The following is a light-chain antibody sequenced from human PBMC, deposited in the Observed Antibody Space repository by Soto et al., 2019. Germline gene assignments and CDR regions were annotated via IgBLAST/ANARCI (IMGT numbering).Light chain of an antibody. Sequence: QSALTQPPSLSGTPGQRVTISCSGSSSNIGNNAVNWYQQLPGKAPKLLIYYDDLLPSGVSDRFSGSKSGTSASLAISGLQSEDEADYYCAAWDDSLNGVVFGGGTKVTVL. CDR1: SSNIGNNA. V-gene: IGLV1-36*01. J-gene: IGLJ2*01. CDR3: AAWDDSLNGVV. CDR2: YDD.